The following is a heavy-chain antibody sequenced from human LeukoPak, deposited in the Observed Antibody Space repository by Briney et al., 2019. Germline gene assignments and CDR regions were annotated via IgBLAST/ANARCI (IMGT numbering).Heavy chain of an antibody. V-gene: IGHV3-7*01. D-gene: IGHD2/OR15-2a*01. J-gene: IGHJ4*02. Sequence: GGSLRLSCAASGFTFSSYALSWVRQAPGKGLEWVANIKQDGSEKYYVDSVKGRFTISRDNAKNSLYLQMNSLRAEDTAVYYCARGEYDYWGQGTLVTVSS. CDR2: IKQDGSEK. CDR1: GFTFSSYA. CDR3: ARGEYDY.